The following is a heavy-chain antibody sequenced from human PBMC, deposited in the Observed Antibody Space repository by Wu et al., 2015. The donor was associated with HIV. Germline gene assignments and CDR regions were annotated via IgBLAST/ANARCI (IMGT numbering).Heavy chain of an antibody. CDR2: IIPIFGTA. CDR3: ASGEGVILEWSGDLPYYMDV. D-gene: IGHD3-3*01. Sequence: QVQLVQSGAEVKKPGSSVKVSCKASGGTFSSYAISWVRQAPGQGLEWMGGIIPIFGTANYAQKFQGRVTITADESTSTAYMELSSLRSEDTAVYYCASGEGVILEWSGDLPYYMDVWGKGTTVTVSS. V-gene: IGHV1-69*12. CDR1: GGTFSSYA. J-gene: IGHJ6*03.